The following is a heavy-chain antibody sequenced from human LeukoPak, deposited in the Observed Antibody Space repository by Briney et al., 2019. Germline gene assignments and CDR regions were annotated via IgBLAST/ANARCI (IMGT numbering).Heavy chain of an antibody. CDR1: GFTFSGYT. CDR2: ISSDSRYI. CDR3: ARGPNGAFDI. J-gene: IGHJ3*02. Sequence: GGSLRLSCAPSGFTFSGYTMNWVRQAPGEGLDWVSSISSDSRYILYADSLKGRFTISRDNAKNSLYLQMNSLRAEDTALYYCARGPNGAFDIWGQGTMVTVSS. D-gene: IGHD4/OR15-4a*01. V-gene: IGHV3-21*01.